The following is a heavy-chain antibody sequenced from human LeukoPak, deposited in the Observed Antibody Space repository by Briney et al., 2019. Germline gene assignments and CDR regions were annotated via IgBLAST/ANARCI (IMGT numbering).Heavy chain of an antibody. V-gene: IGHV1-69*04. J-gene: IGHJ5*02. Sequence: SVKVSCKASGGTFSSYAISWVRQAPGQGLEWMGRIFPIFGIANYAQKFQGRVTITADKSTSTAYMGLSSLRSEDTAVHYCARDDYCSGGSCYGWFDPWGQGTLVTVSS. CDR2: IFPIFGIA. D-gene: IGHD2-15*01. CDR1: GGTFSSYA. CDR3: ARDDYCSGGSCYGWFDP.